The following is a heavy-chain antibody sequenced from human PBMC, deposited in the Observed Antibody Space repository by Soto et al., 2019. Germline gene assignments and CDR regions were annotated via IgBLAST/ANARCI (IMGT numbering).Heavy chain of an antibody. CDR2: IIPIFGTA. CDR3: ARVPGIVVVVAATYGMDV. Sequence: SVQVSCKASGGTFSSYAISWVRQAPGQGLEWMGGIIPIFGTANYAQKFQGRATITADESTSTAYMELSSLRSEDTAVYYCARVPGIVVVVAATYGMDVWGQGTTVTVSS. CDR1: GGTFSSYA. D-gene: IGHD2-15*01. J-gene: IGHJ6*02. V-gene: IGHV1-69*13.